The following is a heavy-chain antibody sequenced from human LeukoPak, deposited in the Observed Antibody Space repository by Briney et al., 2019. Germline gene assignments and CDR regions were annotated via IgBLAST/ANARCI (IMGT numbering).Heavy chain of an antibody. Sequence: KPSETLSLTCTVSGGSISSSTYYWSWIRQPPGKGLEWIGSIYYSGSTYYNPSLKSRVTIFVDTSKNQFSLKLTSVTAADTAVYYCARRTTGRAFDIWGQGTMVTVSS. J-gene: IGHJ3*02. CDR1: GGSISSSTYY. D-gene: IGHD4-17*01. CDR3: ARRTTGRAFDI. V-gene: IGHV4-39*01. CDR2: IYYSGST.